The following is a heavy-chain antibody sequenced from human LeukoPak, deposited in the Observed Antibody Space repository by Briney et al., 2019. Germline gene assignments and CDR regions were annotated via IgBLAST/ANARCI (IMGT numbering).Heavy chain of an antibody. CDR1: GGTFSNYA. Sequence: GASVKVSCKASGGTFSNYAISWVRQAPGQGLEWMGGIIPIFGTANYAQKFQGRVTITRNTSISTAYMELSSLRSEDTAVYYCARGRSSGYHYYYYYMDVWGKGTTVTVSS. CDR3: ARGRSSGYHYYYYYMDV. V-gene: IGHV1-69*05. CDR2: IIPIFGTA. D-gene: IGHD3-22*01. J-gene: IGHJ6*03.